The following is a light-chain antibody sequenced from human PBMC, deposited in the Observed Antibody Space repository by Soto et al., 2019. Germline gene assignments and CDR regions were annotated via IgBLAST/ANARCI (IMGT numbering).Light chain of an antibody. J-gene: IGKJ1*01. CDR2: GAS. CDR1: QTITPTF. CDR3: QQYNNWPWT. V-gene: IGKV3-20*01. Sequence: EIVLTQSPGTLSLSPGERATLSCRASQTITPTFLAWYQQKPGQAPRLLIYGASSRATDIPDRFSGSGSGTDFNLTISKLEPEDFAVYYCQQYNNWPWTFGQGTKVEIK.